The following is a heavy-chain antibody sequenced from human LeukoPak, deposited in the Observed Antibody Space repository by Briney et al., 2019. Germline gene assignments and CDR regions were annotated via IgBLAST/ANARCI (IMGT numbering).Heavy chain of an antibody. CDR3: ARGPSDTYMDV. CDR1: QGSISSYC. CDR2: VSYSGST. J-gene: IGHJ6*03. Sequence: PSETLSLTCTVSQGSISSYCWSWIRQPPGKGLEWIGYVSYSGSTNYSPSLKSRVSISVDTSKNQFSLKLTSVTAADTAIYYCARGPSDTYMDVWGKGTTVSISS. V-gene: IGHV4-59*01.